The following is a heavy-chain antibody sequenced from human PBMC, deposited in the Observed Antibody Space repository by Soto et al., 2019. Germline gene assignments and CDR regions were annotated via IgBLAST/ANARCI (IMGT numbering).Heavy chain of an antibody. V-gene: IGHV4-34*01. CDR3: ARCGAGVLWFGESAHRGYFAY. CDR1: GGSFSGYY. D-gene: IGHD3-10*01. Sequence: QVQLQQWGAGLLKPSETLSLTCAVYGGSFSGYYWSWIRQPPGKGLEWIGEINHSGSTNYNPSLKSRVTLSVDTSKSQFSLKLTAVTAADTSVYYCARCGAGVLWFGESAHRGYFAYWGQRTLVTVSS. J-gene: IGHJ4*02. CDR2: INHSGST.